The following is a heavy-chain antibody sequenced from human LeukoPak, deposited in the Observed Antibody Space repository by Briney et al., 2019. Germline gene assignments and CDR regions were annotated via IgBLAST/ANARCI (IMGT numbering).Heavy chain of an antibody. J-gene: IGHJ4*02. Sequence: SETLSLTCAVYGGSFSGYQWSWIRQPPGKGLEWIGEINHSGSTNYNPSLKSRVTISVDTSKNQFSLKLSSVTAADTAVYYCARANLRGPAPQGVDYWGQGTLVTVSS. V-gene: IGHV4-34*01. CDR1: GGSFSGYQ. CDR2: INHSGST. CDR3: ARANLRGPAPQGVDY.